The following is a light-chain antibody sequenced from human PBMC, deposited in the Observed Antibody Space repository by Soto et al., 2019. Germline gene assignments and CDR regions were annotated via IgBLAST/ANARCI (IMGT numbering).Light chain of an antibody. V-gene: IGKV3-11*01. CDR3: QQRSNWPSIT. CDR1: QTVNNDY. Sequence: IVLTQSPGTLSLSPGERATLSCWASQTVNNDYLGWYQQKPGQAPRLLIYDASNRATGIPARFSGRGSGTDFTLTINSLEPEDSAVYYCQQRSNWPSITFGQGTRLEI. J-gene: IGKJ5*01. CDR2: DAS.